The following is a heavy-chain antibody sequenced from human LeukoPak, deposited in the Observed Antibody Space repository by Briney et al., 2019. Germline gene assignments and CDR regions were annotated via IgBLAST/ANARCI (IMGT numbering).Heavy chain of an antibody. CDR3: ARPLYCSSTSCYIPDAFDI. CDR1: GYTFTGYY. V-gene: IGHV1-2*02. CDR2: INPNSGGT. D-gene: IGHD2-2*02. Sequence: GASVKVSCKASGYTFTGYYMHWVRQAPGQGLEWMGWINPNSGGTNYAQKFQGRVTMTRDTSISTAYMELSRLRSDDTAVYYCARPLYCSSTSCYIPDAFDIWGQGTMVTVSS. J-gene: IGHJ3*02.